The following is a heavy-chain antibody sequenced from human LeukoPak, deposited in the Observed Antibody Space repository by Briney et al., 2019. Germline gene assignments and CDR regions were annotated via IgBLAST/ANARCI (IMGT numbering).Heavy chain of an antibody. J-gene: IGHJ4*02. CDR1: GFSFRSYW. CDR3: ATGGIDSRYYFDN. CDR2: INPDGRST. Sequence: GGSLRLSCAASGFSFRSYWMHWVRQAPGKGLVWVSRINPDGRSTTYADSVKGRFTISRDNAKNTLYLQMNSLRVEDTAVYYCATGGIDSRYYFDNWGQGTLVTVSS. D-gene: IGHD3-10*01. V-gene: IGHV3-74*03.